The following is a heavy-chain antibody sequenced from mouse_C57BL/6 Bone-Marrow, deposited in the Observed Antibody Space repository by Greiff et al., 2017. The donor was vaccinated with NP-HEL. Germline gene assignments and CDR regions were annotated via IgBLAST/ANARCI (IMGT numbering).Heavy chain of an antibody. CDR2: ISSGGSYT. CDR1: GFTFSSYG. V-gene: IGHV5-6*01. D-gene: IGHD1-1*01. CDR3: ARGYYGSRFYAMDY. J-gene: IGHJ4*01. Sequence: DVHLVESGGDLVKPGGSLKLSCAASGFTFSSYGMSWVRPTPDTRLEWVATISSGGSYTYYPDSVKGRFTISRDNAKNTLYLQMSSLKSEDTAMYYCARGYYGSRFYAMDYWGQGTSVTVSS.